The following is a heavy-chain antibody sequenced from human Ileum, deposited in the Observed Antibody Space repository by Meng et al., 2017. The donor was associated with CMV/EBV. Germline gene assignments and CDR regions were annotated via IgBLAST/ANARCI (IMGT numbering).Heavy chain of an antibody. Sequence: GGSLRLACVASGFTFSDYGMHWVRQAPGKGLEWVTFIHYDGSSIDYADSVKGRFTISRDNSKNTLYLQMNSLRPEDTAVYFCARDFKWHIDYWGQGMLVTVSS. CDR3: ARDFKWHIDY. CDR1: GFTFSDYG. J-gene: IGHJ4*02. D-gene: IGHD2-21*01. V-gene: IGHV3-30*02. CDR2: IHYDGSSI.